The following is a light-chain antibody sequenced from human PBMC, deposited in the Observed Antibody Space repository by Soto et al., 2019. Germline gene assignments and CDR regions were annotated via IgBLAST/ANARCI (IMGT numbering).Light chain of an antibody. J-gene: IGKJ4*01. V-gene: IGKV3-11*01. CDR1: QSISSY. CDR2: EAS. CDR3: QQRSNWPFT. Sequence: EIVLTQSPATLSLSPGERATLSCRASQSISSYLAWYQQKPGQAPRLLIYEASNRATGIPPRFSGSGSGTDFTLTISSLEPEDFAVYSCQQRSNWPFTFGGGTKVEVK.